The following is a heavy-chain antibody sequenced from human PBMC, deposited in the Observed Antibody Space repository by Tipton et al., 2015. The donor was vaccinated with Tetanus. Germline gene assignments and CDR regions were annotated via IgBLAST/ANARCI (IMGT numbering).Heavy chain of an antibody. J-gene: IGHJ4*02. CDR2: INPNSGGT. Sequence: QSGPEVKKPGASVKVSCKASGYTFTGYYMHWVRQAPGQGLEWMGWINPNSGGTNYAQKFQGRFTMTRDTSISTAYMELSRLRSDDTAVYYCARSRLGDPLELDYWGQGTLVTVSS. V-gene: IGHV1-2*02. CDR3: ARSRLGDPLELDY. D-gene: IGHD4-17*01. CDR1: GYTFTGYY.